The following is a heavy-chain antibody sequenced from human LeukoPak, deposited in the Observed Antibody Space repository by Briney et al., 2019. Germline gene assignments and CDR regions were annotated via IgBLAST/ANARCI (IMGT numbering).Heavy chain of an antibody. J-gene: IGHJ5*02. CDR3: ARDRYSSGWYENWFDP. CDR2: IYYSGST. CDR1: GGSISSYY. D-gene: IGHD6-19*01. V-gene: IGHV4-59*06. Sequence: SETLSLTCTVSGGSISSYYWSWIRQPPGKGLEWIGYIYYSGSTYYNPSLKSRVTISVDTSKNQFSLKLSSVTAADTAVYYCARDRYSSGWYENWFDPWGQGTLVTVSS.